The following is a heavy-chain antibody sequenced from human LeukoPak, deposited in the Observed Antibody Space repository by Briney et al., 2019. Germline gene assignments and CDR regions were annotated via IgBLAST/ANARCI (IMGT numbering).Heavy chain of an antibody. Sequence: ASVKVSCKASGYTFTRYGISWVRQAPGQGLEWMGWISGSNGNTNYAQKFQGRVSMTADTSTSTAYMELRSLRSDDTAVYYCARSGRGTYYYFDLWGQGTLVTVSS. V-gene: IGHV1-18*01. J-gene: IGHJ4*02. CDR2: ISGSNGNT. CDR1: GYTFTRYG. CDR3: ARSGRGTYYYFDL. D-gene: IGHD1-26*01.